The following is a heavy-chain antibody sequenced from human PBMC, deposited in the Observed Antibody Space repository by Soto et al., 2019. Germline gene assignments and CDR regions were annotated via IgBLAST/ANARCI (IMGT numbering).Heavy chain of an antibody. CDR2: ISSTGEST. Sequence: EVQVVESGGGLVQPGGSLRLSCAASGFTFNKYGMHWVRQAPGKGLEYVSAISSTGESTYYTNAVKGRFIISRDHSKITRYLHMGSLRAEDMAVYYCARSRMGHPDYWGQGTLVTVSS. V-gene: IGHV3-64*01. CDR1: GFTFNKYG. J-gene: IGHJ4*02. CDR3: ARSRMGHPDY.